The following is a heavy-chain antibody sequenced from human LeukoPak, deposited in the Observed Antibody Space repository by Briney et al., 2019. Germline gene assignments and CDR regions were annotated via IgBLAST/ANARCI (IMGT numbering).Heavy chain of an antibody. CDR2: INHSGST. D-gene: IGHD3-3*01. Sequence: PSETLSLTCAVYGGSFSGYYWSWIRQPPGKGLEWIGEINHSGSTNYNPSLKSRVTISVDTSKNQFSLKLSSVTAADTAVYYCARVGDRGDFWSGYYPNFWFDPWGQGTLVTVSS. CDR3: ARVGDRGDFWSGYYPNFWFDP. J-gene: IGHJ5*02. CDR1: GGSFSGYY. V-gene: IGHV4-34*01.